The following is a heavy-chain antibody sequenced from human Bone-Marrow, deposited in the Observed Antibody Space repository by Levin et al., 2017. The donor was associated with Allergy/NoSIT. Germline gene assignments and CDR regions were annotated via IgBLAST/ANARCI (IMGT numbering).Heavy chain of an antibody. Sequence: NHGESLKISCKGSGYSFSKHWIAWVRQMPGKGLEWMGNFFPGDSRVNYSPSFKGQVAFSADTSTNTAYLQWSSLKPSDTGMYFCARVIIWDSSGPPSSFDQWGQGALVTVSS. CDR1: GYSFSKHW. V-gene: IGHV5-51*01. D-gene: IGHD3-22*01. J-gene: IGHJ4*02. CDR3: ARVIIWDSSGPPSSFDQ. CDR2: FFPGDSRV.